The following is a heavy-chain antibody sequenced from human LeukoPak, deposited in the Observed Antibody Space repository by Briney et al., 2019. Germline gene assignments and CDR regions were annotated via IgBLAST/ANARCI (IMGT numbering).Heavy chain of an antibody. J-gene: IGHJ5*02. CDR3: ARALVGDYDFWSGYYLQYPNWFDP. CDR2: IYYSGST. CDR1: GGSISSHY. D-gene: IGHD3-3*01. Sequence: SETLSLTCTVSGGSISSHYWSWIRQPPGKGLEWIGYIYYSGSTNYNPSLKSRVTISVDPSKNQFSLKLSSVTAADTAVYYCARALVGDYDFWSGYYLQYPNWFDPWGQGTLVTVSS. V-gene: IGHV4-59*11.